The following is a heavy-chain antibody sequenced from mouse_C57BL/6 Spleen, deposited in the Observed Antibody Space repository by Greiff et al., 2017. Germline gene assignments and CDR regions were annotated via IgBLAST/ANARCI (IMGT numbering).Heavy chain of an antibody. J-gene: IGHJ4*01. Sequence: VQLQQSGPELVKPGASVKISCKASGYTFTDYYMNWVKQSHGKSLEWIGDINPNNGGTSYNQKFKGKATLTVDKSSSTAYMELRSLPSEDSAVYYCARGSNGHYYAMDYWGQGTSVTVSS. CDR2: INPNNGGT. D-gene: IGHD2-5*01. V-gene: IGHV1-26*01. CDR1: GYTFTDYY. CDR3: ARGSNGHYYAMDY.